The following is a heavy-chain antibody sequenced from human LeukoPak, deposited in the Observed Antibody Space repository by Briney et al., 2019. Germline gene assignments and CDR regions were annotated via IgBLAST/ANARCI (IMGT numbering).Heavy chain of an antibody. CDR2: ISSSGSTI. Sequence: GGSLRLSCAASGFTFSDYYMSWIRQAPGKGLEWVSYISSSGSTIYYADSVKGRFTISRDNAKNSLYPQMNSLRAEDTAVYYCARAIFFKEGTYYDFWSGQLNWFDPWGQGTLVTVSS. CDR1: GFTFSDYY. D-gene: IGHD3-3*01. J-gene: IGHJ5*02. CDR3: ARAIFFKEGTYYDFWSGQLNWFDP. V-gene: IGHV3-11*01.